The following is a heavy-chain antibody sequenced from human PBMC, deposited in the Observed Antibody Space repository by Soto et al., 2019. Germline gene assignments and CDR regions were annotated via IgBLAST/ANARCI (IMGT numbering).Heavy chain of an antibody. J-gene: IGHJ4*02. V-gene: IGHV4-30-4*01. D-gene: IGHD5-12*01. CDR2: IYYSGST. CDR1: GGSISSGDYY. Sequence: PSETLSLTCTVSGGSISSGDYYWSWIRQPPGKGLEWIGYIYYSGSTYYNPSLKSRVTISVDTSKNQFSLKLSSVTAADTAVYYCARELLMESGYSGYDGSYFDYWGQGTLVTVSS. CDR3: ARELLMESGYSGYDGSYFDY.